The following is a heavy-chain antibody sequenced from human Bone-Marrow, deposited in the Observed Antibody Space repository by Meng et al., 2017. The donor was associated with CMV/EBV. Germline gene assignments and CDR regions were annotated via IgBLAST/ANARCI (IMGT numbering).Heavy chain of an antibody. V-gene: IGHV4-61*01. Sequence: SETLSLTCTVSGGSVSSGSYYWSWIRQPPGKGLEWIGYIYYSGSTNYNPSLKSRVTISVDTSKNQFSLKLSSVTAADTAVYCCARDTHIVVVPAAIYYYYGMDVWGQGTTVTVSS. CDR1: GGSVSSGSYY. D-gene: IGHD2-2*01. CDR2: IYYSGST. CDR3: ARDTHIVVVPAAIYYYYGMDV. J-gene: IGHJ6*02.